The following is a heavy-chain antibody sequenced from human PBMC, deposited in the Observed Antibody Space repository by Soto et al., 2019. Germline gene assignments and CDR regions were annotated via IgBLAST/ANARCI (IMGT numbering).Heavy chain of an antibody. J-gene: IGHJ2*01. CDR1: GGSISSGGYY. CDR3: ARRRVLHWYFDL. D-gene: IGHD3-10*01. CDR2: IYNSGST. V-gene: IGHV4-31*03. Sequence: QVQLQESGPGLVKPSQTLSLTCSVSGGSISSGGYYWSWIRQYPGKGLEWIGYIYNSGSTWYNPSLKSRVTISVDTSKNQFSLKLSSVTAADTAVYYCARRRVLHWYFDLWGRGTLVTVSS.